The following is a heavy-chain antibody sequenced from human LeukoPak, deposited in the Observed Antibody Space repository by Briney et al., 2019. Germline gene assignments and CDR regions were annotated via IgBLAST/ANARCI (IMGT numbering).Heavy chain of an antibody. CDR3: ASSGSFRQQLIK. Sequence: SETLSLTCTVSGGSISSSSYYWSWIRQPPGKGLEWIGYIYYSGSTNYSPSLKSRVTISVDTSKNQFSLKLSSVTAADTAVYYCASSGSFRQQLIKWGQGTLVTVSS. J-gene: IGHJ4*02. CDR1: GGSISSSSYY. D-gene: IGHD6-13*01. CDR2: IYYSGST. V-gene: IGHV4-61*01.